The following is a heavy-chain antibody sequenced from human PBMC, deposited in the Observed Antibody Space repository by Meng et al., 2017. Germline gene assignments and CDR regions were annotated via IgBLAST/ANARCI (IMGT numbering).Heavy chain of an antibody. Sequence: GESVACAGGLVKPVGPVRISCAASGFTFSDNYMSWIRQAPGKGLEWVSYISSSGSTIYYADSVKGRFTISRDNAKNSLYLQMNSLRAEDTAVYYCARQWELPLTYYFDYWGQGTLVTVSS. D-gene: IGHD1-26*01. V-gene: IGHV3-11*01. J-gene: IGHJ4*02. CDR3: ARQWELPLTYYFDY. CDR2: ISSSGSTI. CDR1: GFTFSDNY.